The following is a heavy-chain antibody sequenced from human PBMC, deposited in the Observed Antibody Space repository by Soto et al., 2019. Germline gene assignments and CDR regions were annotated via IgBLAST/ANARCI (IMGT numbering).Heavy chain of an antibody. V-gene: IGHV3-30-3*01. Sequence: QVQLVESGGGVVQPGRSLRLSCAASGFTFSSYAMHWVRQAPGKGLEWVAVISYDGSNKYYADSVKGRFTISRDNSMNTLYLQMNSLRAEDTAVYYCAKDSDSSRYYAYNWFDPWGQGTLVTVSS. J-gene: IGHJ5*02. CDR1: GFTFSSYA. D-gene: IGHD3-22*01. CDR2: ISYDGSNK. CDR3: AKDSDSSRYYAYNWFDP.